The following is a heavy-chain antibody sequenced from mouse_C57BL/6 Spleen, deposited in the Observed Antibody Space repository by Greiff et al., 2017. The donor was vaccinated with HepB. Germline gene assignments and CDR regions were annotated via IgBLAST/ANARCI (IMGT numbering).Heavy chain of an antibody. V-gene: IGHV1-52*01. J-gene: IGHJ2*01. D-gene: IGHD1-1*01. CDR3: ARKNYGSSYHFDY. CDR2: IDPSDSET. CDR1: GYTFTSYW. Sequence: QVQLQQPGAELVRPGSSVKLSCKASGYTFTSYWMHWVKQRPIQGLEWIGNIDPSDSETHYNQKFKDKATLTVDKSSSTAYMQLSSLTSEDSAVYDCARKNYGSSYHFDYWGQGTTLTVSS.